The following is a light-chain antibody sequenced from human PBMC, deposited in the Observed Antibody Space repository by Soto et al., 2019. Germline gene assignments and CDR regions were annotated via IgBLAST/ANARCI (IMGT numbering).Light chain of an antibody. J-gene: IGKJ2*01. CDR1: QSVRDN. CDR2: GAS. Sequence: EIVMTHSPATLSVSPGERATLSCRASQSVRDNLARYQQKPGQAPRLLIYGASTRATGIPDRFSGSGSGTEFHLPITSLQSEPCALYLCQQSHHWPYTLGQGTKVEIK. V-gene: IGKV3-15*01. CDR3: QQSHHWPYT.